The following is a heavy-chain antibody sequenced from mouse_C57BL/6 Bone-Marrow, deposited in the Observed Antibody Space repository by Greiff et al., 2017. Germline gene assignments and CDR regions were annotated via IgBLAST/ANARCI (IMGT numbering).Heavy chain of an antibody. V-gene: IGHV14-4*01. Sequence: DVQLQQSGAELVGPGASVTLSCTASGFNIKDDYMHWVKQRPEQGLEWIGWIGPENGDTEYASQFPGKVTITADTSSNTAYLQLSSLTAEDTAVYYGTTGGRNCAWFAYWGQVTLVTVSA. CDR3: TTGGRNCAWFAY. CDR1: GFNIKDDY. J-gene: IGHJ3*01. D-gene: IGHD4-1*01. CDR2: IGPENGDT.